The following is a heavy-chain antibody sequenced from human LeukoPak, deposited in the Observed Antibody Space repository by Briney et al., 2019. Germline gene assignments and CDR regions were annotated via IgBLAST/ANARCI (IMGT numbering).Heavy chain of an antibody. CDR1: GGSISRYY. D-gene: IGHD4-17*01. V-gene: IGHV4-4*07. CDR2: IYSDGTI. Sequence: SETLSPPCTVSGGSISRYYWSWIRQPAGKGLEWIGRIYSDGTITYNPSLQSRLTMSIDTSKNQFSLKLSFVTAADTAVYYCARDSGTTGEVKFDPWGQGTLVTVSS. CDR3: ARDSGTTGEVKFDP. J-gene: IGHJ5*02.